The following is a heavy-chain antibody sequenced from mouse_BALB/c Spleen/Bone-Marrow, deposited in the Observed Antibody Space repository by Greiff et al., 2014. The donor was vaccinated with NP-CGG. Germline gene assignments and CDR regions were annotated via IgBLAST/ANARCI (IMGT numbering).Heavy chain of an antibody. CDR2: IYPGDGDT. J-gene: IGHJ2*01. CDR3: ARSYYGSSYYFDY. Sequence: VQLQQSGPELVKPGASVKISCKASGYAFSSSWMNWVKQRPGQGLEWIGRIYPGDGDTNYNGKFKGKVTLTADKSSSTAYMQLSSLTSVDSAVYFCARSYYGSSYYFDYWGQGTTLTVSS. D-gene: IGHD1-1*01. CDR1: GYAFSSSW. V-gene: IGHV1-82*01.